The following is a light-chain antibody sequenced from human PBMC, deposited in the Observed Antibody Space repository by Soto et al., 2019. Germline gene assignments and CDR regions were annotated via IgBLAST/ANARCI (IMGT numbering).Light chain of an antibody. J-gene: IGLJ2*01. CDR1: SSDVGGYNY. CDR3: SSYPDSHNLV. Sequence: QSVLTQPPSASGSPGQSVTISCTGTSSDVGGYNYVSWYQQHPGKAPKLMIYEVSKRPSGVPDRFSGSKSGNTASLTVSGLQAEDEADYYCSSYPDSHNLVFGGGTKLTVL. V-gene: IGLV2-8*01. CDR2: EVS.